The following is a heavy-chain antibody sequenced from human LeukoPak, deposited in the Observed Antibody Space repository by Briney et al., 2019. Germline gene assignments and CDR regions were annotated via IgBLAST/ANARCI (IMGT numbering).Heavy chain of an antibody. CDR3: ARVREMVTADAFDI. J-gene: IGHJ3*02. CDR2: IIPILGIA. Sequence: SVKVSCKASGGTFSSYAISWVRQAPGQGLEWMGRIIPILGIANYAQKFQGRVTITADKSTSTAYMELSSLRSEDTAVYYCARVREMVTADAFDIWGQGTMVTVSS. V-gene: IGHV1-69*04. CDR1: GGTFSSYA. D-gene: IGHD5-18*01.